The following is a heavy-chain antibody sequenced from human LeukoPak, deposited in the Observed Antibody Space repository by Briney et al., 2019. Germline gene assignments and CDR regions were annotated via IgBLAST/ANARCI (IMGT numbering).Heavy chain of an antibody. CDR2: ISSSSSYI. CDR3: ARDRRLYYYGSGIKTT. CDR1: GFTFSSYS. V-gene: IGHV3-21*01. Sequence: GGSLRLSCAASGFTFSSYSMNWVRQAPGKGLEWVSSISSSSSYICYADSVKGRFTISRDNAKNSLYLQMNSLRAEDTAVYYCARDRRLYYYGSGIKTTWGQGTLVTVSS. D-gene: IGHD3-10*01. J-gene: IGHJ1*01.